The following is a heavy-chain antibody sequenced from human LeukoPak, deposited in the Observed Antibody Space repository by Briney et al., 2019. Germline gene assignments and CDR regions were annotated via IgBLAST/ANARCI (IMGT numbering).Heavy chain of an antibody. D-gene: IGHD3-3*01. CDR2: ISSSSSYI. Sequence: KTGGSLRLSCAASGFTFSSYSMNWVRQAPGKGLEWVSSISSSSSYIYYADSVKGRFTISRDNSKNTLYLQMNSLRAEDTAVYYCAKGLRFLEWLFPFDYWGQGTLVTVSS. CDR1: GFTFSSYS. V-gene: IGHV3-21*04. CDR3: AKGLRFLEWLFPFDY. J-gene: IGHJ4*02.